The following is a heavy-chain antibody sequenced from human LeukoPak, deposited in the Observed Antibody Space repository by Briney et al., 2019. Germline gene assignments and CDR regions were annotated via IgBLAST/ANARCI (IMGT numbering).Heavy chain of an antibody. J-gene: IGHJ4*02. D-gene: IGHD1-1*01. Sequence: GGSLRLSCAGSGFTFSSYAMSWVRQAPGKGLEWVSAISGSGGSTYYADSVKGRFTISRDNSKNTLYLQMNSLRAEDTAVYYCAKDLKRPGLAPFDYWGQGTLVTVSS. CDR3: AKDLKRPGLAPFDY. CDR1: GFTFSSYA. V-gene: IGHV3-23*01. CDR2: ISGSGGST.